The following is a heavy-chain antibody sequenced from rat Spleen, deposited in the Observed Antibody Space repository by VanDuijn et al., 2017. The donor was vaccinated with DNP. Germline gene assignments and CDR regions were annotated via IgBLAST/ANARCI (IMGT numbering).Heavy chain of an antibody. J-gene: IGHJ4*01. D-gene: IGHD1-2*01. CDR3: ATHGSISTISTGAMDV. CDR1: GFRFSDYN. V-gene: IGHV5S10*01. CDR2: IVYDGSGT. Sequence: EVQLMESGGGLVQPGRSLKLSCTASGFRFSDYNMAWVRQAPKKGLEWVATIVYDGSGTYYGDSVTGRFTISRDNAKTTLYLQMDSLRSEDTATYYCATHGSISTISTGAMDVWGQGTSVTVSS.